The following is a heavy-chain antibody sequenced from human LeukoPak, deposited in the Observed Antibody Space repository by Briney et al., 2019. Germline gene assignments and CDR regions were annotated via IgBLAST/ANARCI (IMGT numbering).Heavy chain of an antibody. CDR3: ARGLGDYNTDWFPVSGY. Sequence: SVKVSCKASGGTFSSYAISWVRQAPGQGLEWMGRIIPILGIANYAQKFQGRVTITADKSTSTAYMELNSLGSEDTAIYYCARGLGDYNTDWFPVSGYWGQGTPVTVSS. J-gene: IGHJ4*02. CDR2: IIPILGIA. V-gene: IGHV1-69*04. D-gene: IGHD3-9*01. CDR1: GGTFSSYA.